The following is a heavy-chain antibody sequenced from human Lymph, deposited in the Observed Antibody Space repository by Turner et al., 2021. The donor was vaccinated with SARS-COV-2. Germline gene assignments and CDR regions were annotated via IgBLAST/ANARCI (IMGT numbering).Heavy chain of an antibody. J-gene: IGHJ4*02. V-gene: IGHV3-53*01. Sequence: EVQLVESGGGLIQPGGSLRLSCAASGFTVSSNYMSWVRQAPGKGLEWVSLIYSGGSTLYADSVKGRFTISRDNSKNTLYLQMNSLRADDTAVYYCARVLPYGDYFDFLGQGTLVTVSS. CDR3: ARVLPYGDYFDF. CDR2: IYSGGST. CDR1: GFTVSSNY. D-gene: IGHD4-17*01.